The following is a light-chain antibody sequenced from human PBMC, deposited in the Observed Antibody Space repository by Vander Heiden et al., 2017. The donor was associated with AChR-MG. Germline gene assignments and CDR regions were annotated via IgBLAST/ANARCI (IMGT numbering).Light chain of an antibody. CDR2: AVN. CDR1: SRDVGSYDL. J-gene: IGLJ2*01. Sequence: QSALTQPASVSGSPGQSITISCTGTSRDVGSYDLVSWYQHHPGKAPKLIIYAVNKWPSGLSNRFSGSKSGNTASLTISGLQAEDEADYYCSSYAGSTTFHVLFGGGTKLSVL. CDR3: SSYAGSTTFHVL. V-gene: IGLV2-23*02.